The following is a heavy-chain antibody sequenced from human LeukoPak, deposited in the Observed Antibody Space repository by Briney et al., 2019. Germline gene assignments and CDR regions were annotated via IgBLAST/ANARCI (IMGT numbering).Heavy chain of an antibody. CDR1: GYTFTGYY. V-gene: IGHV1-2*04. D-gene: IGHD3-3*01. CDR2: INPNSGGT. CDR3: AGAIFGDHTRTYYYYGMDV. J-gene: IGHJ6*02. Sequence: GASVKVSCKASGYTFTGYYMHWVRQAPGQGLEWMGWINPNSGGTNYAQKFQGWVTMTRDTSISTAYMELSRLRSDDTAVYYCAGAIFGDHTRTYYYYGMDVWGQGTTVTVSS.